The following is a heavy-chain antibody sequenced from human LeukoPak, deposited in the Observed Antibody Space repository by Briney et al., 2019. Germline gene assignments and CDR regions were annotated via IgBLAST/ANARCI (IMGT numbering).Heavy chain of an antibody. D-gene: IGHD2-15*01. Sequence: SETLPLTCTVSGGHITSGRYYWPWLRHHPGKGLEWIGYISYTEHNYYNPSLEHRVNISLDTSKNHFSLRLISVTAADTAVYDCARGLAVSAAVGYFDYWGQGSLVTVSS. J-gene: IGHJ4*02. CDR1: GGHITSGRYY. CDR2: ISYTEHN. CDR3: ARGLAVSAAVGYFDY. V-gene: IGHV4-31*03.